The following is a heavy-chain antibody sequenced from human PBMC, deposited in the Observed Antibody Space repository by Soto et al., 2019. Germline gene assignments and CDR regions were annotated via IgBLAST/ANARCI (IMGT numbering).Heavy chain of an antibody. CDR2: IVVGSGNT. CDR3: AAGTGDYGLYYYYGMDV. Sequence: SGKVDCNASGFTFTSSAVQWVRQARGQRLEWIGWIVVGSGNTNYAQKFQERVTITRDMSTSTAYMELSSLRSEDTAVYYCAAGTGDYGLYYYYGMDVWGQGTTVTVSS. D-gene: IGHD4-17*01. V-gene: IGHV1-58*01. CDR1: GFTFTSSA. J-gene: IGHJ6*02.